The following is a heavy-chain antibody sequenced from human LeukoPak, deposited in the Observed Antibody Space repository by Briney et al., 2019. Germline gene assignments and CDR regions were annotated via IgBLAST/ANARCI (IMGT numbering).Heavy chain of an antibody. CDR3: ARHQLRGFLDDN. CDR1: GGSISSYY. Sequence: SETLSLTCTVSGGSISSYYWSWIRQPAGKGLEWIGRIYTSGTTNYNPSLQSRVSISIDTSKKQFSLKLTSVTAADTAVYYCARHQLRGFLDDNWGQGTLVTVSS. CDR2: IYTSGTT. V-gene: IGHV4-4*07. D-gene: IGHD3-10*01. J-gene: IGHJ4*02.